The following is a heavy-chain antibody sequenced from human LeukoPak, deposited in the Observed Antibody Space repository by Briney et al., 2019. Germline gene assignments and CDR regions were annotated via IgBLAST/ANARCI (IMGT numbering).Heavy chain of an antibody. Sequence: SVKVSCKASGDTFSNYAITWVRQAPGQGLEWMGGIIPIIHTPNYAQKFQGRVTITTDKSTTTAYMELSSLRAEDTAVYYCAKAISGSYYGWGQGTLVTVSS. J-gene: IGHJ4*02. CDR3: AKAISGSYYG. V-gene: IGHV1-69*05. D-gene: IGHD1-26*01. CDR2: IIPIIHTP. CDR1: GDTFSNYA.